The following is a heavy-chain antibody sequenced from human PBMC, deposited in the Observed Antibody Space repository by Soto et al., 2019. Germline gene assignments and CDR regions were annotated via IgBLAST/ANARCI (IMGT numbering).Heavy chain of an antibody. CDR3: ATSYGSGSSPFDY. V-gene: IGHV1-69*02. D-gene: IGHD3-10*01. Sequence: QVQLVQSGAEVKKPACAVKVSCKASGDTFSLYTLNWVRQAPGQGFEWVGRVNPILAMASSAHKFQGRVSMFADKSTGSTYMKLRSQRSDDTAVYYCATSYGSGSSPFDYWGQGTLVTVSS. CDR2: VNPILAMA. J-gene: IGHJ4*02. CDR1: GDTFSLYT.